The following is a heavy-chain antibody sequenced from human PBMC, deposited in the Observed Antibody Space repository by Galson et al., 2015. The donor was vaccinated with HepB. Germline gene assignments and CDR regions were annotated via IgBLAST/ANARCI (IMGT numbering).Heavy chain of an antibody. Sequence: SVKVSCKASGGTFSSYAISWVRQAPGQGLEWMGGIIPIFGTANYAQKFQGRVTITADESTSTAYMELSSLRSEDTAVYYCARGLVILRPGRDAFDIWGQGTMVTVSS. CDR3: ARGLVILRPGRDAFDI. CDR2: IIPIFGTA. V-gene: IGHV1-69*13. D-gene: IGHD2-21*01. CDR1: GGTFSSYA. J-gene: IGHJ3*02.